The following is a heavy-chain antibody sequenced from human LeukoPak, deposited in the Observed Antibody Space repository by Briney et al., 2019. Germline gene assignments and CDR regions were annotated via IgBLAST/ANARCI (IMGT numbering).Heavy chain of an antibody. V-gene: IGHV3-23*01. CDR1: GFAFGSEA. J-gene: IGHJ5*02. CDR3: ARTGQLASEGFDP. Sequence: GGSLRLSCAVSGFAFGSEAMSWVRQSPARGLEWVASISPGGGTTYYADYVKGRFTISRDNSKNSLYLQMNSLRAEDTAVYYCARTGQLASEGFDPWGQGTLVTVSS. D-gene: IGHD6-13*01. CDR2: ISPGGGTT.